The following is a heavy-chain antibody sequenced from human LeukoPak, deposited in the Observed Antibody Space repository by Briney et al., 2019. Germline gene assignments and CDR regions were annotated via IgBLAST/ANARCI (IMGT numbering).Heavy chain of an antibody. CDR2: ISYDGSNK. Sequence: GRSLRLSCAASGFTFSSHGMYWVRQAPGKGLEWVAVISYDGSNKDYGDSVKGRFTISRDNSKNTLYLQTNSLRTEDTAIYYCAKDGPIDYWGQGTLVIVSS. CDR3: AKDGPIDY. J-gene: IGHJ4*02. V-gene: IGHV3-30*18. CDR1: GFTFSSHG.